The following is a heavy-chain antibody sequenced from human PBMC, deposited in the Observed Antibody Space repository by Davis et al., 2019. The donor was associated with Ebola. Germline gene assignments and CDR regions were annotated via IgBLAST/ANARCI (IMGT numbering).Heavy chain of an antibody. CDR2: IRFDGSEK. D-gene: IGHD3-16*01. V-gene: IGHV3-30*02. J-gene: IGHJ4*02. CDR3: AGPYMQDSNY. CDR1: GFTFSTYG. Sequence: GESLKISCAASGFTFSTYGMHWVRQALGKGLEWVAFIRFDGSEKYYADSVKGRFTISRENSKATLDLQMNSLRAEDTAVYYCAGPYMQDSNYWGQGTLVTVSS.